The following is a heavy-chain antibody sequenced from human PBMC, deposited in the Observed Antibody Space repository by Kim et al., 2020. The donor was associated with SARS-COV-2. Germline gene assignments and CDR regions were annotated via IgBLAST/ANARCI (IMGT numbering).Heavy chain of an antibody. CDR1: GYTFTSYA. J-gene: IGHJ4*02. CDR3: ARDLAPKSTVTTGLFGY. D-gene: IGHD4-17*01. Sequence: ASVKVSCKASGYTFTSYAMNWVRQAPGQGLEWMGWINTNTGNPTYAQGFTGRFVFSLDTSVSTAYLQISSLKAEDTAVYYCARDLAPKSTVTTGLFGYWGQGTLVTVSS. V-gene: IGHV7-4-1*02. CDR2: INTNTGNP.